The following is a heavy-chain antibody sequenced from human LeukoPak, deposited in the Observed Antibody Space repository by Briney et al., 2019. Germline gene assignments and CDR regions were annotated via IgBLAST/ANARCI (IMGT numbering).Heavy chain of an antibody. CDR2: INQGGSVK. CDR1: GFTFDDYG. CDR3: ARVGYSGWNLEY. Sequence: GGSLRLSCAASGFTFDDYGMSWVRQAPGKGLEWVANINQGGSVKYYVDSVKGRFTISRDDAKSSLYVQMNSLRDEDTAVYYCARVGYSGWNLEYWGQGTLVTASS. D-gene: IGHD5-12*01. J-gene: IGHJ4*02. V-gene: IGHV3-7*01.